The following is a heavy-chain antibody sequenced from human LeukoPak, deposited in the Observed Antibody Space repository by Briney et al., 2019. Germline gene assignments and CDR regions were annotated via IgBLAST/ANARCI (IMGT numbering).Heavy chain of an antibody. CDR3: AKGPIGVAGKFDY. CDR2: ISGYNGYT. Sequence: ASVKVSCKAFGYTFISYGVTWVRQAPGQGLEWMGWISGYNGYTNYAQNFQDRVTMTTDTSTNTAYMELRSLRSDDTAVYYCAKGPIGVAGKFDYWGQGTLVTVSS. V-gene: IGHV1-18*01. D-gene: IGHD6-19*01. J-gene: IGHJ4*02. CDR1: GYTFISYG.